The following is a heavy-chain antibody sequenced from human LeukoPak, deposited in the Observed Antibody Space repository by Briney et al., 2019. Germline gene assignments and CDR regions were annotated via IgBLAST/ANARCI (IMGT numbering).Heavy chain of an antibody. D-gene: IGHD2-2*01. V-gene: IGHV1-46*01. CDR2: INPSGGST. J-gene: IGHJ4*02. Sequence: ASVKVSCKASGYTFTSYYMHWVRQAPGQGLECMGIINPSGGSTSYAQKFQGRVTMTRDTSTSTVYMGLSSLRSEDTAVYYCARDCSSTSCYQAAFDYWGQGTLVTVSS. CDR1: GYTFTSYY. CDR3: ARDCSSTSCYQAAFDY.